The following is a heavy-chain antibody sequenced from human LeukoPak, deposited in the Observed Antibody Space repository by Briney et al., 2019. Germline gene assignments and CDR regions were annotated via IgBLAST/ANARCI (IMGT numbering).Heavy chain of an antibody. Sequence: SVKVSCKASGDTFGNYDFAWVRLAPGQGLEWMGGILPVLGRPDYAQRFQDRITITADESTSTVYLQLSSLRSDDTAVYYCARGGWQTTGWYADHWGQGTLVTVAS. CDR3: ARGGWQTTGWYADH. D-gene: IGHD6-19*01. J-gene: IGHJ5*02. CDR1: GDTFGNYD. CDR2: ILPVLGRP. V-gene: IGHV1-69*01.